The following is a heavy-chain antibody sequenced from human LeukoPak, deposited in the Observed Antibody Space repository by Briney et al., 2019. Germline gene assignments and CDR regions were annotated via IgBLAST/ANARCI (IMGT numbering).Heavy chain of an antibody. V-gene: IGHV3-30*18. D-gene: IGHD3-10*01. J-gene: IGHJ4*02. CDR3: AKDRVFEGYYGSGSYYILSVSLDF. CDR2: VSHDGSNK. CDR1: GFTFSSYA. Sequence: GRSLRLSCAASGFTFSSYAMHWVRQAPGKGLEWVAVVSHDGSNKHYADSVKGRFTISRDNSKNTLYLQTNSLRAEDTAVFYCAKDRVFEGYYGSGSYYILSVSLDFWGQGTLVTVSS.